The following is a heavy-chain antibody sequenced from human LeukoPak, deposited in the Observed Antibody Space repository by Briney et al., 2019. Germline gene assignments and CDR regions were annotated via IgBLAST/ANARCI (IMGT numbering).Heavy chain of an antibody. J-gene: IGHJ4*02. D-gene: IGHD5-12*01. CDR2: INPNSGGT. V-gene: IGHV1-2*02. CDR1: GYTFTGYY. Sequence: GASVKVSCEASGYTFTGYYMHWVRQAPGQGLEWMGWINPNSGGTNYAQKFQGRVTMTRDTSISTAYMELSRLRSDDTAVYYCASWQVDIVATTFVDYWGQGTLVTVSS. CDR3: ASWQVDIVATTFVDY.